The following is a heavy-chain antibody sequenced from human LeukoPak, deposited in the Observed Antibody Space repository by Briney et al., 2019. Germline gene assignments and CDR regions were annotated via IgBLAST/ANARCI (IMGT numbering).Heavy chain of an antibody. J-gene: IGHJ4*02. Sequence: SETLSLTCTVSGGSISFYCWSWIRQSPEKGLEWIGYIYHSGSTDYNPSLKSRVTLSIDTSKNQFSLMLRSVTAADTAVYYCARPGIAAESSGWYGYFDYWGQGTLVTVSS. D-gene: IGHD6-19*01. V-gene: IGHV4-59*01. CDR1: GGSISFYC. CDR2: IYHSGST. CDR3: ARPGIAAESSGWYGYFDY.